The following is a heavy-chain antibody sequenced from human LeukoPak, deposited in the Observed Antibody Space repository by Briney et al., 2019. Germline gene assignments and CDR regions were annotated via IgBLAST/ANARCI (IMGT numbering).Heavy chain of an antibody. CDR3: ARDRLMVYAIIGYFDY. D-gene: IGHD2-8*01. Sequence: GASVKVSCKASGYTFTSYGISWVRQAPGQGLEWMGRIIPILGIANYAQKFRGRVTITADKSTSTAYMELSSLRSEDTAVYYCARDRLMVYAIIGYFDYWGQGTLVTVSS. CDR2: IIPILGIA. J-gene: IGHJ4*02. V-gene: IGHV1-69*04. CDR1: GYTFTSYG.